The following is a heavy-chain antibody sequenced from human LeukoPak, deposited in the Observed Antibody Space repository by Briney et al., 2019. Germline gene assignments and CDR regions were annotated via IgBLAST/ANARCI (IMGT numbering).Heavy chain of an antibody. D-gene: IGHD2-2*01. CDR3: ASTPVPAADKYYYYYYMDV. CDR2: IYTSGST. CDR1: GGSISSYY. V-gene: IGHV4-4*07. Sequence: SETLSLTCTVSGGSISSYYWSWIRQPAGKGLEWIGRIYTSGSTNYNPSLKSRVTMSVDTSKNQFSLKLSSVTAADTAVYYCASTPVPAADKYYYYYYMDVWGKGTTVTVSS. J-gene: IGHJ6*03.